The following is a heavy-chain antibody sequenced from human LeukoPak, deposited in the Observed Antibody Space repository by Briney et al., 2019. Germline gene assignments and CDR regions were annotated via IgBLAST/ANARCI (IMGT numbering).Heavy chain of an antibody. CDR1: GYSISSGYY. CDR2: IYHSGST. D-gene: IGHD3-22*01. J-gene: IGHJ3*02. CDR3: ARDGAITMIVVVIRAFDI. Sequence: PSETLSLTCTVSGYSISSGYYWGWIRQPPGKGLEWIGSIYHSGSTYYNPSLKSRVTISVDTSKNQFSLKLSSVTAADTAVYYCARDGAITMIVVVIRAFDIWGQGTMVTVSS. V-gene: IGHV4-38-2*02.